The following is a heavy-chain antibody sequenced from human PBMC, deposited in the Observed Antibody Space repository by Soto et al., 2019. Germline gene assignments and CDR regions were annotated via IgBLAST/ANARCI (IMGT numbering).Heavy chain of an antibody. CDR3: ARTPPYSDGYSGYNWFDP. CDR2: IITSSGGT. Sequence: ASVKVSCKASGYTFTGYCMHWVLQAPGQGRDWMGVIITSSGGTNYAQKFPGRVTMTRDTSISTAYMELSRLRSDDTAVYYCARTPPYSDGYSGYNWFDPWGQGTLVTVSS. CDR1: GYTFTGYC. J-gene: IGHJ5*02. V-gene: IGHV1-2*02. D-gene: IGHD5-18*01.